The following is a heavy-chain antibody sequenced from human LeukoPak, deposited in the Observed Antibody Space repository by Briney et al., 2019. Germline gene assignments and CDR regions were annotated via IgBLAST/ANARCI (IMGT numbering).Heavy chain of an antibody. CDR3: AREPPITIFGLDI. J-gene: IGHJ3*02. V-gene: IGHV1-18*01. D-gene: IGHD3-3*01. Sequence: ASVKVSCRASGYSFTSFGIAWVRQAPGQGLEWMGWVSTYDSRTNYAQKFQGRVTMTTDTSTSTAYMELRSLRSDDTAVYYCAREPPITIFGLDIWGQGTMVTVSS. CDR1: GYSFTSFG. CDR2: VSTYDSRT.